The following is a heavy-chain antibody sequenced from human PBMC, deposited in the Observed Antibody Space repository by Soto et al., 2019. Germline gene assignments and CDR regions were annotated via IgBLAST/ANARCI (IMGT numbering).Heavy chain of an antibody. CDR3: AKEPEKIAAAGLNFDY. V-gene: IGHV1-58*02. CDR1: GFTFTSSA. D-gene: IGHD6-13*01. Sequence: SVKVSCKASGFTFTSSAMQWLRQARGQRLEWIGWIVVGSGNTNYAQKFQERFTITRDMSTSTAYMELSSLRSEDTAVYYCAKEPEKIAAAGLNFDYWGQGTLVTVSS. J-gene: IGHJ4*02. CDR2: IVVGSGNT.